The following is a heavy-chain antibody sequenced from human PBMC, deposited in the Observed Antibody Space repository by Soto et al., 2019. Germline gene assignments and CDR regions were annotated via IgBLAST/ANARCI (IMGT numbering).Heavy chain of an antibody. D-gene: IGHD3-10*01. CDR3: SKYLWVDRGVNYC. V-gene: IGHV3-23*01. J-gene: IGHJ1*01. CDR2: INGGGGST. CDR1: GFTFSSYA. Sequence: PGGSLRLSCAASGFTFSSYAMSWVRQAPGKGLEWVSAINGGGGSTYYADSVKGRFTVSRDNSKNTLYLQMNSLRDEDTAIYYCSKYLWVDRGVNYCCGRRTLVPVSS.